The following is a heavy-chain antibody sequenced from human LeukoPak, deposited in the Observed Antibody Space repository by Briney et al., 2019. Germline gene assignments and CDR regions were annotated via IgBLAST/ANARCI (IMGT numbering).Heavy chain of an antibody. CDR3: AGSVYRQHDQ. CDR1: TLSVSYNY. CDR2: LFASGKT. V-gene: IGHV3-53*01. Sequence: PGGSLRLSCAASTLSVSYNYMNWVRQAPGKGLEWVALLFASGKTYYADSVKGRFTISGDPSKSTLHLQMNSLRFEDTALYFCAGSVYRQHDQWGQGTEVAVSS. J-gene: IGHJ4*01. D-gene: IGHD4-11*01.